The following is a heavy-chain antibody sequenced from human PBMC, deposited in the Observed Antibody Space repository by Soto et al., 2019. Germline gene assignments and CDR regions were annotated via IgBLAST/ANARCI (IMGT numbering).Heavy chain of an antibody. Sequence: GGSLRLSCAASGFTFSSYAMHWVRQAPGKGLEYVSAISSNGGSTYYANSVKGRFTTSRDNSKNTLYLQMGSLRAEEMAVYYCARVYGSGSWYYFDYWGQGTLVTVSS. J-gene: IGHJ4*02. D-gene: IGHD3-10*01. CDR3: ARVYGSGSWYYFDY. V-gene: IGHV3-64*01. CDR2: ISSNGGST. CDR1: GFTFSSYA.